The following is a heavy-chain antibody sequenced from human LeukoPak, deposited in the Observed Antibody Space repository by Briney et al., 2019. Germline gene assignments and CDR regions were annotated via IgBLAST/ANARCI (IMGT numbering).Heavy chain of an antibody. CDR2: IYYSGST. D-gene: IGHD5-18*01. Sequence: PSETLSLTCTVSGGSISSGGYYWSWIRQHPGKGLEWIGYIYYSGSTYYNPSLKSRVTISVDTSKNQFSLKLSSVTAADTAVYYCARKTKGYSYGYGDYWGQGTLVTVSS. J-gene: IGHJ4*02. CDR1: GGSISSGGYY. V-gene: IGHV4-31*03. CDR3: ARKTKGYSYGYGDY.